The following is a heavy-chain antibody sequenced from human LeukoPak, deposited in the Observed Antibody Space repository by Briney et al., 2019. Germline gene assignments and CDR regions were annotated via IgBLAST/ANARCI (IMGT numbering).Heavy chain of an antibody. J-gene: IGHJ4*02. D-gene: IGHD6-13*01. CDR2: FYTSGNS. CDR3: ARSRTAAAPFDY. CDR1: GGSISTYY. Sequence: SETLSLTCSVSGGSISTYYWSWIRQPAGKGLEWIGRFYTSGNSYYNPSLKSRVTMSVDTSKNQFSLKLSSVTAADTAVYYCARSRTAAAPFDYWGQGTLVTVSS. V-gene: IGHV4-4*07.